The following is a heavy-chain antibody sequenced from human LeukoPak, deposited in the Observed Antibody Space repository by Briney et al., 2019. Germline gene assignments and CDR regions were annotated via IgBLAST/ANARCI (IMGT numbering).Heavy chain of an antibody. CDR3: AKTRPSYNAISFDA. D-gene: IGHD6-6*01. Sequence: ASVKLSCKASGYSFTSFSIVWVRQAPGQGLEWMGWINAYNGYTNSAQNLQGRITLTTDTSTTTAYMELRSLRVDDTAVYFCAKTRPSYNAISFDAWGQGTLVTVSS. V-gene: IGHV1-18*01. CDR1: GYSFTSFS. CDR2: INAYNGYT. J-gene: IGHJ5*02.